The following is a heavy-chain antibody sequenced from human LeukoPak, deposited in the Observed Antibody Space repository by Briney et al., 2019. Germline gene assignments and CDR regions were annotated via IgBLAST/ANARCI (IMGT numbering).Heavy chain of an antibody. Sequence: SETLSLTCTVSGGSISSYYWSWIRQPAGKGLEWIGRIYTSGSTNYNPSLKSRVTMSVDTSKNQFSLKLSSVTAADTAVYYCARGPGILTGYYLPYWFDPWGQGTLVTVSS. D-gene: IGHD3-9*01. J-gene: IGHJ5*02. CDR2: IYTSGST. CDR1: GGSISSYY. CDR3: ARGPGILTGYYLPYWFDP. V-gene: IGHV4-4*07.